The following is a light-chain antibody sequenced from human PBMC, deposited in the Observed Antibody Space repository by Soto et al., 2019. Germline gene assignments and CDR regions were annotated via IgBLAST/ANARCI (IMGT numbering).Light chain of an antibody. CDR1: QSVSSN. J-gene: IGKJ1*01. Sequence: EIVMTQSPATMSVSPGERATLSCRASQSVSSNLAWYQQKPGQAPRLLIYGASTRATGIPARFSGSGSGTEFTLTISSLQSENVAVYYRQQYNNWPPWTFGQGTKVDIK. CDR2: GAS. V-gene: IGKV3-15*01. CDR3: QQYNNWPPWT.